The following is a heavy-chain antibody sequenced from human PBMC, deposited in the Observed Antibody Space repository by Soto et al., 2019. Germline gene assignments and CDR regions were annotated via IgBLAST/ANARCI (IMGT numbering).Heavy chain of an antibody. CDR1: GFTFSDYY. Sequence: PGGSLRLSCAASGFTFSDYYMSWIRQAPGKGLEWVSYISSSGSTIYYADSVKGRFTISRDNANNSLYLQMNSLRAEDTAVYYCARDFSVVRGLYYGMDVWGQGTTVTVSS. D-gene: IGHD3-10*01. V-gene: IGHV3-11*01. CDR2: ISSSGSTI. CDR3: ARDFSVVRGLYYGMDV. J-gene: IGHJ6*02.